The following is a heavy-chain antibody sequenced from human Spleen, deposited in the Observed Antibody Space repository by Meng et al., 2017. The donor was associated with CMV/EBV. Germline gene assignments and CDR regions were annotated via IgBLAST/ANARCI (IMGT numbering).Heavy chain of an antibody. Sequence: GESLKISCAASGFTFNAYWMSWVRQAPGKGLEWVSYISSGSSAIYYADSVKGRFTISRDNAKNSLYLQISSLRAEDTAVYYCARAPVGLSHQVPYYYYGMDVWGQGTTVTVSS. V-gene: IGHV3-11*01. CDR2: ISSGSSAI. CDR1: GFTFNAYW. CDR3: ARAPVGLSHQVPYYYYGMDV. J-gene: IGHJ6*02. D-gene: IGHD2-2*01.